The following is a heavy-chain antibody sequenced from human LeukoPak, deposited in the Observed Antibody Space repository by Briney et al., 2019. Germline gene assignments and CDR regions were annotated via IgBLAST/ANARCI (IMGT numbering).Heavy chain of an antibody. V-gene: IGHV4-59*01. Sequence: SETLSLTCSVSDDSITMYYWTWIRQPPGKGLEWIGYVDHTGSTNFNPSLNGRVSISRDTTKNLFSLRLRSVTAADTAVYYCAREPTYYSYYYHYMDVWGKGTTVTVSS. J-gene: IGHJ6*03. CDR3: AREPTYYSYYYHYMDV. CDR2: VDHTGST. D-gene: IGHD1-1*01. CDR1: DDSITMYY.